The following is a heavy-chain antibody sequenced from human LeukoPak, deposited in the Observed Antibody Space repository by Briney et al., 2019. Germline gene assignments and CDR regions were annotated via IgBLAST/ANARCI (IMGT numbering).Heavy chain of an antibody. CDR2: INPSGGST. D-gene: IGHD6-19*01. Sequence: ASVKVSCKASGYTFTSYYMHWVRQAPGQGLEWMGIINPSGGSTSYAQKFQGRVTMTRDTSTSTVYMELSRLKSDDTAVYYCASTAVGGDYYYYMDVWGKGTTVTVSS. J-gene: IGHJ6*03. CDR1: GYTFTSYY. V-gene: IGHV1-46*01. CDR3: ASTAVGGDYYYYMDV.